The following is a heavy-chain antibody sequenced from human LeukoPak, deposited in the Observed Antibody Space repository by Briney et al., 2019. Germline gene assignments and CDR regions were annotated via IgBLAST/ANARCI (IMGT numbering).Heavy chain of an antibody. D-gene: IGHD3-22*01. CDR2: INQDGTEK. CDR1: GFSFSTYW. V-gene: IGHV3-7*03. J-gene: IGHJ3*02. CDR3: TREGDYYDSSGRGI. Sequence: GGSLRLSCAASGFSFSTYWMSWVRQAPGKGLEWVANINQDGTEKYYVDSVKGRFTVSRDYAKNSLYLQMNSLRAEDTAVYYCTREGDYYDSSGRGIWGQGTMVTVSS.